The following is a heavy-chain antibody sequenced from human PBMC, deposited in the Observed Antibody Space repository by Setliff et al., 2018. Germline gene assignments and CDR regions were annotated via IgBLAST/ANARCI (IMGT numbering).Heavy chain of an antibody. J-gene: IGHJ1*01. CDR3: ARGGAGAYYFGSSGYYPGY. Sequence: GGSLRLSCEASGFTFSGYSMNWVRQAPGKGLEWVSYISSSSHIISYTGSVEGRFTISRDNDKSSLYLQRNNVRVDDTAVYYCARGGAGAYYFGSSGYYPGYWGQGTLVTVSS. CDR2: ISSSSHII. V-gene: IGHV3-48*04. D-gene: IGHD3-22*01. CDR1: GFTFSGYS.